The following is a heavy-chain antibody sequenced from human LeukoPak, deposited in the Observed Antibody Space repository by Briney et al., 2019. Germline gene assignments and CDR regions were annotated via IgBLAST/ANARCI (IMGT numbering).Heavy chain of an antibody. CDR1: GGSFSGYY. CDR3: ARGQYSSSWYLYYFDY. Sequence: SETLSLTCAVYGGSFSGYYWSWIRQPPGKGLEWIGEINHSGSTNYNPSLKSRVTISVDTSKNQFSLKLSSVTAADTAVYYCARGQYSSSWYLYYFDYWGQGTLVTVSS. J-gene: IGHJ4*02. D-gene: IGHD6-13*01. CDR2: INHSGST. V-gene: IGHV4-34*01.